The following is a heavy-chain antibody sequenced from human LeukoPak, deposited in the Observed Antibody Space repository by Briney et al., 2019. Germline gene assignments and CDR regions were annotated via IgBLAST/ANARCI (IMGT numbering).Heavy chain of an antibody. Sequence: GASVKVSCKASGGTFSSYAISWVRQAPGQGLEWMGWISAYNGNTNYAQKLQGRVTMTTDTSTSTAYMELRSLRSDDTAVYYCARRPNSYSSSLDYWGQGTLVTVSS. V-gene: IGHV1-18*01. D-gene: IGHD6-13*01. J-gene: IGHJ4*02. CDR3: ARRPNSYSSSLDY. CDR1: GGTFSSYA. CDR2: ISAYNGNT.